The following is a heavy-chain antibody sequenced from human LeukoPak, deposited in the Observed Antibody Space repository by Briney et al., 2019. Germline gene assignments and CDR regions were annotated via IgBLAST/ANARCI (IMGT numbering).Heavy chain of an antibody. CDR1: GGPITTTPFF. CDR2: ISYYGST. D-gene: IGHD6-6*01. J-gene: IGHJ4*02. V-gene: IGHV4-39*02. CDR3: VREVGGASRQVDY. Sequence: SETLSLTCTVSGGPITTTPFFWGWIRQSPGKGLEWLGSISYYGSTHYNPSLKSRVIIFAETSTNQFSLRLGSVSAADAALYYCVREVGGASRQVDYWGQGTLVTVSS.